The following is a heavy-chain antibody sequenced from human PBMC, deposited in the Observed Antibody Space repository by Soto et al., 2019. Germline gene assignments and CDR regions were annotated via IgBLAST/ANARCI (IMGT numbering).Heavy chain of an antibody. CDR3: ARCGSGRYYYGMDV. CDR2: SIPILGTA. Sequence: GASVKVSCKASGGTFTVYAFSWVRQAPGQGLEWMGGSIPILGTATYAQKFQGRVTISADESTSTSYMELSSLRSEDTAVYYCARCGSGRYYYGMDVWGQATTVTSP. V-gene: IGHV1-69*13. J-gene: IGHJ6*02. D-gene: IGHD3-10*01. CDR1: GGTFTVYA.